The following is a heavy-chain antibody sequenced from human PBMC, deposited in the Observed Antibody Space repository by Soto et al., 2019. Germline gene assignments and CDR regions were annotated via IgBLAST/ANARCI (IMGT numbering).Heavy chain of an antibody. J-gene: IGHJ4*02. CDR2: IKTNAADGTA. CDR1: GFSFNTAS. CDR3: TTYAGLSRV. Sequence: EVQLVESGGGLVQPGGSLRLSCVASGFSFNTASMSWVRQAPGKGLEWLGRIKTNAADGTAVYAAPVQGRFTMSRDDSRNTLYLEMNSLKLEDTAVYYCTTYAGLSRVWGQGILVTVSS. D-gene: IGHD3-3*02. V-gene: IGHV3-15*05.